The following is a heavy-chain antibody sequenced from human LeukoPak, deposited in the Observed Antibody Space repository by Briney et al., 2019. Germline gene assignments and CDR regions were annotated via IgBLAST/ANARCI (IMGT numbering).Heavy chain of an antibody. J-gene: IGHJ4*02. CDR3: ARVGGYSGSYYYFDS. V-gene: IGHV4-61*02. CDR1: GGSISIGTFY. CDR2: IHSSGST. Sequence: SQTLSLTCTVSGGSISIGTFYWSWIRQPAGKGLGWIGRIHSSGSTNYNPSLNSRVTISIDTSKKQFSLELSSVTAADTAAYYCARVGGYSGSYYYFDSWGQGTLVTVSS. D-gene: IGHD1-26*01.